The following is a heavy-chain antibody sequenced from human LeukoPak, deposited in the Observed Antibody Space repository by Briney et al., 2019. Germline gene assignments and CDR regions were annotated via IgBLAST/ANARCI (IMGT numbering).Heavy chain of an antibody. CDR1: GYTFTGYY. CDR3: AKDDREYCGGDCYSD. CDR2: INAGNGNT. Sequence: ASVKVSCKASGYTFTGYYMHWVRQAPGQRLEWMGWINAGNGNTKYSQKFQGRVTITRDTSASTAYMELSSLRSEDTAVYYCAKDDREYCGGDCYSDWGQGTLVTVSS. D-gene: IGHD2-21*02. V-gene: IGHV1-3*01. J-gene: IGHJ4*02.